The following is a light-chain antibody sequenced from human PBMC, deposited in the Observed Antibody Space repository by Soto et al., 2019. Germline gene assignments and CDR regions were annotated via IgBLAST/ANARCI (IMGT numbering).Light chain of an antibody. J-gene: IGKJ1*01. CDR2: GAS. Sequence: EIVMTQSPATLSVYPGERATLSCRASQSVSNNLAWYQQKPGQAPRLLIYGASTRATGIPDRFSGSGSGTDFTLTISRLEPEDFAVYYCQQYGTSPTFGQGTKVDIK. CDR3: QQYGTSPT. CDR1: QSVSNN. V-gene: IGKV3D-15*02.